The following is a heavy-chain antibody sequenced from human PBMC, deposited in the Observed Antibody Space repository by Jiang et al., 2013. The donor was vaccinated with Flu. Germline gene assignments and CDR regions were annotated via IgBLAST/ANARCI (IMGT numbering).Heavy chain of an antibody. Sequence: SGAEVKKPGASVKVSCKASGYTFSNFYLHWVRQAPGQGLEWMGIINPRDGSTIYAQKFEGRLTMTGDTSTSTLSMEMSSLRSEDTAMYYCSRESVATALFDYWGQGTLVTVSS. J-gene: IGHJ4*02. D-gene: IGHD2-21*02. CDR1: GYTFSNFY. CDR2: INPRDGST. CDR3: SRESVATALFDY. V-gene: IGHV1-46*01.